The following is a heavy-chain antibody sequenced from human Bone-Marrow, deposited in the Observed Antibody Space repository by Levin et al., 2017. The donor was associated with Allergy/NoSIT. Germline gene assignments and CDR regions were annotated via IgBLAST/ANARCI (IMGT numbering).Heavy chain of an antibody. CDR3: ASVLLGKTGGDY. CDR2: ISSSSSYI. CDR1: GFTFSSYS. J-gene: IGHJ4*02. Sequence: GESLKISCAASGFTFSSYSMNWVRQAPGKGLEWVSSISSSSSYIYYADSVKGRFTISRDNAKNSLYLQMNSLRAEDTAVYYCASVLLGKTGGDYWGQGTLVTVSS. D-gene: IGHD3-10*01. V-gene: IGHV3-21*01.